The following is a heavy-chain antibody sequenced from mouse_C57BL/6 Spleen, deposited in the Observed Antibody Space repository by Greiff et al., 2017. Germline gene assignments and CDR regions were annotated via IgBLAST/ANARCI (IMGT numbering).Heavy chain of an antibody. D-gene: IGHD2-4*01. Sequence: EVQLQESGGGLVKPGGSLKLSCAASGFTFSDYGMHWVRQAPEKGLEWVAYISSGSSTIYYADTVKGRFTISRDNAKNTLFLQMTSLRSEDTAMYYCARRSYDYDYFDYWGQGTTLTVSS. J-gene: IGHJ2*01. CDR1: GFTFSDYG. V-gene: IGHV5-17*01. CDR2: ISSGSSTI. CDR3: ARRSYDYDYFDY.